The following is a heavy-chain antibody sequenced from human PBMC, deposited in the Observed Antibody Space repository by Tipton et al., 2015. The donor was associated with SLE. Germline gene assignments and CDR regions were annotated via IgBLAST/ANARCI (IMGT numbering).Heavy chain of an antibody. CDR1: GVSISTSSYY. D-gene: IGHD3-3*01. J-gene: IGHJ6*02. CDR2: IHYSGST. V-gene: IGHV4-39*07. CDR3: ATQGFDRWNGYYDYYGMNV. Sequence: TLSLTCTVSGVSISTSSYYWGWIRQPPGKGLEWIGNIHYSGSTYYNPSLKSRVTISVDTSKNQFSLNLSSVTAADSAVYFCATQGFDRWNGYYDYYGMNVWGQGTTVTVSS.